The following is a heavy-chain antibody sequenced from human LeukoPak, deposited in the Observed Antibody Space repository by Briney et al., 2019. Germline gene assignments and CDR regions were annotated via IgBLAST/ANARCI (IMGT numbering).Heavy chain of an antibody. J-gene: IGHJ4*02. Sequence: GESLKISCAASGFTFENYAMSWVRQAPGKGLDWVSAITGDGRDTYHADSVKGRFTISRDNSRNTLFLQMNSLRVEDSAVYYCAKGSRTSRPYYFDFWGQGTLVTVPS. CDR2: ITGDGRDT. V-gene: IGHV3-23*01. CDR1: GFTFENYA. CDR3: AKGSRTSRPYYFDF. D-gene: IGHD1-7*01.